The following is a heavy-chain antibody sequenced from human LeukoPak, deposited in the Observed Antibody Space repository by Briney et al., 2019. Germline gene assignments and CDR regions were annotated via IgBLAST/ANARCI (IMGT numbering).Heavy chain of an antibody. D-gene: IGHD4-23*01. J-gene: IGHJ4*02. CDR1: GFTFSSYA. CDR3: AKSGNSGD. CDR2: ISYDGSNK. Sequence: GGSLRLSCAASGFTFSSYAMHWVRQAPGKGLEWVAVISYDGSNKDYADSVKGRFTISRDNSKNTLYLQMNSLRAEDTAVYYCAKSGNSGDWGQGTLVTVSS. V-gene: IGHV3-30-3*02.